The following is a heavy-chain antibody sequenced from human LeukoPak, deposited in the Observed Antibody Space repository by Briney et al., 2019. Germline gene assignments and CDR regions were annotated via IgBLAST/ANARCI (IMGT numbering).Heavy chain of an antibody. V-gene: IGHV4-59*01. J-gene: IGHJ4*02. CDR3: ARDLLSYDSDDY. D-gene: IGHD3-22*01. Sequence: SETLSLTCAVSGGSISGYYWSWIRQPPGKGLEWIGYIYSSGTTNYNPSLKSQITISLDTSKNQFSLKLSSVTAADTAVYYCARDLLSYDSDDYWGQGTLVTVSS. CDR1: GGSISGYY. CDR2: IYSSGTT.